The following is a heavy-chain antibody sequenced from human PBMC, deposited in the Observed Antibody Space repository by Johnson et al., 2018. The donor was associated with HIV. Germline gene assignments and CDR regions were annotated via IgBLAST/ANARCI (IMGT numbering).Heavy chain of an antibody. V-gene: IGHV3-53*01. CDR1: GFTVSSNY. CDR3: ARGINTVTTSGDAFDI. J-gene: IGHJ3*02. CDR2: IYSAGST. D-gene: IGHD4-11*01. Sequence: VQLVESGGGLIQPGGSLRLSCAASGFTVSSNYMSWVRQAPGKGLEWVSVIYSAGSTYYADSVKGRFTISSDNSKNTLYLQMNSLGAEDTALYYCARGINTVTTSGDAFDIWGQGTMVTVSS.